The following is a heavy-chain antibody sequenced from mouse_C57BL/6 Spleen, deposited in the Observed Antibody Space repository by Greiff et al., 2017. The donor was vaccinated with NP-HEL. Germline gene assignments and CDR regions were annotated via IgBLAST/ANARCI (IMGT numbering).Heavy chain of an antibody. CDR3: ARWDYQSFFDY. D-gene: IGHD5-5*01. V-gene: IGHV1-82*01. CDR1: GYAFSSSW. Sequence: QVQLQQSGPELVKPGASVKISCKASGYAFSSSWMNWVKQRPGKGLEWIGRIYPGDGDTNYNGKFKGKATLTADKSSSTAYMQLSSLTSEDSAVYFCARWDYQSFFDYWGQGTTLTVSS. CDR2: IYPGDGDT. J-gene: IGHJ2*01.